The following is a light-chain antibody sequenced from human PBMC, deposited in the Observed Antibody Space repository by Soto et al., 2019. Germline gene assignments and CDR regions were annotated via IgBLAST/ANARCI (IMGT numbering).Light chain of an antibody. CDR3: SSYTTRATVV. CDR2: DVS. V-gene: IGLV2-14*03. J-gene: IGLJ3*02. CDR1: SSDVGGYNY. Sequence: QSALTQPASVSGSPGQSITISCTGTSSDVGGYNYVSWYQHHPGKAPKLMIYDVSNRPSGVSNRFSGSKSGNTASLTISGVQAEDDASYYCSSYTTRATVVFGGGTKVTVL.